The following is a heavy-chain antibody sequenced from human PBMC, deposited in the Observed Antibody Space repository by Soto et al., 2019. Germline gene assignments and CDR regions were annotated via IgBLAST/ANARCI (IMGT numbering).Heavy chain of an antibody. Sequence: SETLSLTCTVSGGSISSYYWSWIRQPAGKGLEWIGRIYTSGSTNYNPSLKSRVTISEDTSKSQFSLKVNSMTAADTAVYYCARYRREAVAGYTLDNWGQGILVTVSS. CDR1: GGSISSYY. CDR2: IYTSGST. D-gene: IGHD6-13*01. CDR3: ARYRREAVAGYTLDN. J-gene: IGHJ4*02. V-gene: IGHV4-4*07.